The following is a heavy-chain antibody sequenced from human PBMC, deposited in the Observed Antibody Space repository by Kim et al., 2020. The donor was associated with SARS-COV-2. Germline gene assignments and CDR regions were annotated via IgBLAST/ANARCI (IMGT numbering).Heavy chain of an antibody. CDR1: GFTFSSYD. CDR2: IGTAGDT. CDR3: ARAARPWGGEYYMDV. Sequence: GGSLRLSCAASGFTFSSYDMHWVRQATGKGLEWVSAIGTAGDTYYPGSVKGRFTISRENAKNSLYLQMNSLRAGDTAVYYCARAARPWGGEYYMDVWGKGTTVTVSS. D-gene: IGHD7-27*01. J-gene: IGHJ6*03. V-gene: IGHV3-13*01.